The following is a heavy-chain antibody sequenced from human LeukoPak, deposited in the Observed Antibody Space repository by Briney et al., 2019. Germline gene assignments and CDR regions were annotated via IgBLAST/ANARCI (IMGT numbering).Heavy chain of an antibody. CDR2: IYYSGST. V-gene: IGHV4-59*08. Sequence: TPSLTCTVSGGSMSSYYWSWLRQPPGKGLEWIGYIYYSGSTKYNPSLKSRVTISVDTSKNQFSLKLSSVTAADTAVYYCARGARAGYNLEPFDYWGQGTLVTVSS. J-gene: IGHJ4*02. D-gene: IGHD5-24*01. CDR1: GGSMSSYY. CDR3: ARGARAGYNLEPFDY.